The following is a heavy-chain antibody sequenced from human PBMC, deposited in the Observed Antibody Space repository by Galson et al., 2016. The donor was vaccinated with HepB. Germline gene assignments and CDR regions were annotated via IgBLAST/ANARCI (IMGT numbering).Heavy chain of an antibody. V-gene: IGHV1-2*04. CDR3: ARGVAVAGRGVDAFDI. D-gene: IGHD6-19*01. CDR2: INPHTGGT. Sequence: SGYTFTDYYMHWVRQAPGQGLEWMGWINPHTGGTYYVQKFQGWVTMTRDTSISTAYMELRRLRSDDTAVYYCARGVAVAGRGVDAFDIWGQGTMVTVSS. J-gene: IGHJ3*02. CDR1: GYTFTDYY.